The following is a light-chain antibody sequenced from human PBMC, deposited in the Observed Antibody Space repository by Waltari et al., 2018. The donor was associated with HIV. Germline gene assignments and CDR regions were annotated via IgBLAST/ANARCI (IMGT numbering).Light chain of an antibody. J-gene: IGLJ1*01. CDR3: QSDDGSLLEV. Sequence: QSVLTQPPSVSGAPGQWVSISCTGNNSNIGAGFDVHWYQQLPGRAPKLLIYLHNIRPTGVPARFSGTKSGTSASLAITGLQTEDEADYYCQSDDGSLLEVFGTGTKVSVL. CDR2: LHN. CDR1: NSNIGAGFD. V-gene: IGLV1-40*01.